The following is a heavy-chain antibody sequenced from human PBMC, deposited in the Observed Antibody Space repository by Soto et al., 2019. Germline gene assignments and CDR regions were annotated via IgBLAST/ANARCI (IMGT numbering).Heavy chain of an antibody. CDR3: AIIAGSTPDFDY. D-gene: IGHD2-15*01. J-gene: IGHJ4*02. V-gene: IGHV3-33*01. CDR2: IWYDGSNK. Sequence: QVQLVESGGGVVQPGRSLRLSCAASGFTFSSYGMHWVRQAPGKGLEWVAVIWYDGSNKYYADSVKGRFTISRDNSKNTRYLQMNSLRAEDTAVYYCAIIAGSTPDFDYWGQGTLVTVSS. CDR1: GFTFSSYG.